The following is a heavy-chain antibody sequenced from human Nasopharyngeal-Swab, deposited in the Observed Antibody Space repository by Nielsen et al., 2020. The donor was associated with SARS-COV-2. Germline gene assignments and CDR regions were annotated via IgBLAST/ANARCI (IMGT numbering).Heavy chain of an antibody. CDR2: INPNSGGT. D-gene: IGHD6-19*01. J-gene: IGHJ4*02. CDR3: ARESSIAVAGAIFDY. CDR1: GYTFTGYY. V-gene: IGHV1-2*02. Sequence: ASVKVSCKASGYTFTGYYMHWVRQAPGQGLEWMGWINPNSGGTNYAQKFQGRVTMTRDTSISTAYMELSRLRSDDTAVYYCARESSIAVAGAIFDYWGQGTLVTVSS.